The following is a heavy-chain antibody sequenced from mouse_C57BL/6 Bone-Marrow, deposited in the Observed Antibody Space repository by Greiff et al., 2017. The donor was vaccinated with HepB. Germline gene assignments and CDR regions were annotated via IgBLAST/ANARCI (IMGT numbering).Heavy chain of an antibody. J-gene: IGHJ4*01. D-gene: IGHD2-2*01. CDR2: IDPSDSET. CDR1: GYTFTSYW. CDR3: AREAATMVTTSAMDY. Sequence: QVQLKQPGAELVRPGSSVKLSCKASGYTFTSYWMHWVKQRPIQGLEWIGNIDPSDSETHYNQKFKDKATLTVDKSSSTAYMQLSSLTSEDSAVYYCAREAATMVTTSAMDYWGQGTSVTVSS. V-gene: IGHV1-52*01.